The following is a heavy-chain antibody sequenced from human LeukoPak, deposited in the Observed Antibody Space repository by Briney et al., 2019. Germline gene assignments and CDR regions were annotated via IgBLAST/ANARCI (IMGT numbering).Heavy chain of an antibody. J-gene: IGHJ6*02. CDR2: IYTGGST. CDR1: GFSVSNNY. V-gene: IGHV3-53*01. CDR3: ARDNTAMAYIYYYYYYGVDV. Sequence: GGSLRLSCAASGFSVSNNYMNWVRQAPGKGLEWVSVIYTGGSTYYADSVKGRFTISRDNSKNTLYLQMNSLRAEDTAVYYCARDNTAMAYIYYYYYYGVDVWGQGTTVTVSS. D-gene: IGHD5-18*01.